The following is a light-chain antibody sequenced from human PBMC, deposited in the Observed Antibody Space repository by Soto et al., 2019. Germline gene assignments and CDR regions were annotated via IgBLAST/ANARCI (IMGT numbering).Light chain of an antibody. CDR2: ATS. J-gene: IGKJ1*01. Sequence: DIQMTQSPSSLAASVGDRVTITCRASQSVSNYLNWYQQNPGKAPKLLIYATSSLQRGVPSRFSGSGSGTDFTLTISSLQPEDFATYYCQQTYNTPRTFGQGTKVEIK. V-gene: IGKV1-39*01. CDR1: QSVSNY. CDR3: QQTYNTPRT.